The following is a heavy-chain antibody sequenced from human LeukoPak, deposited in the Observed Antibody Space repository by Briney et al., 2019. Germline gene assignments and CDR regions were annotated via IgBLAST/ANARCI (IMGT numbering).Heavy chain of an antibody. CDR1: GFTFSTYA. D-gene: IGHD4-17*01. V-gene: IGHV3-33*01. CDR2: IWSDSTNK. Sequence: GRSLRLSCAASGFTFSTYAMHWVRQAPGKGLEWVAVIWSDSTNKYYADSVRGRFTISRDNSKNTPYLQMSSLRAEDTAMYYCARDRLTTVTTFHFDYWGQGTLVTVSS. CDR3: ARDRLTTVTTFHFDY. J-gene: IGHJ4*02.